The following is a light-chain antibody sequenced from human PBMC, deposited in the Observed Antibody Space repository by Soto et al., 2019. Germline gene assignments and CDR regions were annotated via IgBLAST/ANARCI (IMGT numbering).Light chain of an antibody. J-gene: IGLJ2*01. CDR3: QSYDTSLSAL. CDR2: DNS. CDR1: SSNIGAGYD. V-gene: IGLV1-40*01. Sequence: QSVLTQPPSVSGAPGQRVTISCTGGSSNIGAGYDVHWYQHLPGTAPKLLIYDNSIRPSGVPDRFFGSKSGTSASLAISGLQAEDEADYYCQSYDTSLSALFGGGTKLTVL.